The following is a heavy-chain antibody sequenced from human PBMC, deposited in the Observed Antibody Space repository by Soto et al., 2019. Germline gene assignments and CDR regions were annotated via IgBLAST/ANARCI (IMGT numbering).Heavy chain of an antibody. CDR2: ISAYNGNT. Sequence: ASVKVSCKASGYTFNRYGISWVRQAPGQGLEWMGWISAYNGNTNYAQKLQGRVTMTTDTSTSTAYMELSRLRSGDTAVYYCARQWAAVAGTGELDYWGQGTLVTVSS. CDR3: ARQWAAVAGTGELDY. CDR1: GYTFNRYG. J-gene: IGHJ4*02. D-gene: IGHD6-19*01. V-gene: IGHV1-18*01.